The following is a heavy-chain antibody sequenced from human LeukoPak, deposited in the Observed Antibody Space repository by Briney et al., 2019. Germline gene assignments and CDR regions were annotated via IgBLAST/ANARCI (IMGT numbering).Heavy chain of an antibody. V-gene: IGHV4-4*07. Sequence: SETLSLTCTVSGGSITTFFWSWIRQPAGKGLEWIGRIYTSGTTNYNPSLKSRVTMSVDTSKNQFSLNLTSVTVADTAVYYCAREGTTRPLDYWGQETLVTVSS. J-gene: IGHJ4*02. D-gene: IGHD6-6*01. CDR2: IYTSGTT. CDR1: GGSITTFF. CDR3: AREGTTRPLDY.